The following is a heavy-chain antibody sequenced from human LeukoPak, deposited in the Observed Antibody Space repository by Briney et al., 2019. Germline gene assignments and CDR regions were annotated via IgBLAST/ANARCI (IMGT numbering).Heavy chain of an antibody. CDR1: GFTFSSYA. D-gene: IGHD7-27*01. CDR3: AKRATNWGPPDY. V-gene: IGHV3-23*01. Sequence: QPGGSLRLSCAASGFTFSSYAMTWVRQAPGKGLEWVSTISTSADTYYADSVKGRFTISRDNSKNTLYLHMNTLRPEDTALYYCAKRATNWGPPDYWGQGALVTVSS. J-gene: IGHJ4*02. CDR2: ISTSADT.